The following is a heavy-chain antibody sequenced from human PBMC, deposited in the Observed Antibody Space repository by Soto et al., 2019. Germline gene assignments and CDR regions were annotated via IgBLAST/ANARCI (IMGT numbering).Heavy chain of an antibody. V-gene: IGHV1-2*04. D-gene: IGHD1-1*01. CDR3: ARGDGGYNWNDWRTEYYFDY. J-gene: IGHJ4*02. Sequence: ASVKVSCKASGYTFTGYYMHWVRQAPGQGLEWMGWINPNSGGTNYAQKFQGWVPMTRDTSISTAYMELSRLRSDDTAVYYCARGDGGYNWNDWRTEYYFDYWGQGTLVTVSS. CDR1: GYTFTGYY. CDR2: INPNSGGT.